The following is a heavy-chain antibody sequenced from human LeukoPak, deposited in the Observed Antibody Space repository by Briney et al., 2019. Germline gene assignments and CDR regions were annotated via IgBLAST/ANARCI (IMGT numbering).Heavy chain of an antibody. D-gene: IGHD6-6*01. Sequence: PVKVSCKASGGTFSSYTISWVRQAPGQGLEWMGRIIPILGIANYAQKFQGRVTITADKSTSTAYMELSSLRSEDTAVYYCAREYSSSPWAFDYWGQGTLVTVSS. CDR2: IIPILGIA. V-gene: IGHV1-69*04. J-gene: IGHJ4*02. CDR3: AREYSSSPWAFDY. CDR1: GGTFSSYT.